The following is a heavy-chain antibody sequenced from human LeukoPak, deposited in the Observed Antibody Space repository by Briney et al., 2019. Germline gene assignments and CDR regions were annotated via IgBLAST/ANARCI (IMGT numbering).Heavy chain of an antibody. CDR1: GGPISSGDYY. Sequence: PSETLSLTCTVSGGPISSGDYYWSWIRQPPGKGLEWIGYIYYSGSTYYNPSLKSRVTISVDTSKNQFSLKLSSVTAADTAVYYCARVEYSYAAAPFDYWGQGTLVTVSS. D-gene: IGHD5-18*01. J-gene: IGHJ4*02. CDR3: ARVEYSYAAAPFDY. CDR2: IYYSGST. V-gene: IGHV4-30-4*01.